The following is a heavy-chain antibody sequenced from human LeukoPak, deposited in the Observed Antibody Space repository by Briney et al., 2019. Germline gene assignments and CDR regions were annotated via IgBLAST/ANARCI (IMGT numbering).Heavy chain of an antibody. V-gene: IGHV4-59*12. J-gene: IGHJ5*02. CDR2: IYYSGST. CDR1: GGSISSFY. Sequence: PSETLSLTCTVSGGSISSFYWSWIRQPPGKGLEWLGYIYYSGSTNYNPSLKSRVTISVDTSKDQFSLKLSSVTAADTAVYYCARDHYYGSGSYSQGPGWFDPWGQGTLVTVSS. CDR3: ARDHYYGSGSYSQGPGWFDP. D-gene: IGHD3-10*01.